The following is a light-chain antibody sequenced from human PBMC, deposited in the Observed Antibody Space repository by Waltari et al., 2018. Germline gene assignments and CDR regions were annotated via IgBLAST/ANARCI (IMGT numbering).Light chain of an antibody. CDR3: MQALQSSYT. CDR2: LGS. J-gene: IGKJ2*01. Sequence: DIVLTQSPLSLPVTPGEPASISCRSSQSLPHSNGYNYLEWYLQKPGQSPQLLIYLGSNRASGVPDRFSGSGSGTDFTLKVSRVEAEDVGVYYCMQALQSSYTFGQGTKLEIK. CDR1: QSLPHSNGYNY. V-gene: IGKV2-28*01.